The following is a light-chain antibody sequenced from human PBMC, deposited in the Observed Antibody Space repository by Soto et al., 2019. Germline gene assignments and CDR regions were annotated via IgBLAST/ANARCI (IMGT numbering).Light chain of an antibody. CDR2: KAS. V-gene: IGKV1-5*03. CDR3: QQYNSYPGT. CDR1: QSISSW. J-gene: IGKJ2*01. Sequence: DIQMTQSPSTLSASVGDRVTITCRASQSISSWLAWYQQKPVKAPKLLIYKASSLESGVPSRFSGSGSGTEFPLTISSLQPDDFATYYCQQYNSYPGTFGQGTKLEIK.